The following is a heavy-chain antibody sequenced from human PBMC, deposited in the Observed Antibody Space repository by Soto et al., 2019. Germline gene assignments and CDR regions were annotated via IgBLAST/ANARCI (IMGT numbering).Heavy chain of an antibody. J-gene: IGHJ4*02. CDR3: VKAAYCSSTSCYAGDYFDY. CDR1: GFTFSSYA. Sequence: LRLSCSVSGFTFSSYAIYWVRQAPGKGLQYVSAISSNGVSTYYADSVKGRFTISRDNSKNTLYLQMSSLRAEDTALYFCVKAAYCSSTSCYAGDYFDYWGQGTLVTVSS. V-gene: IGHV3-64D*06. CDR2: ISSNGVST. D-gene: IGHD2-2*01.